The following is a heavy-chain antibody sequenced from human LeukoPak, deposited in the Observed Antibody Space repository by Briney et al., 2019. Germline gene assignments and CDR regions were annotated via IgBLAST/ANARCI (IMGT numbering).Heavy chain of an antibody. CDR1: GFTFSIYE. Sequence: GGSLRLSCAASGFTFSIYEMNWVRQAPGNGLEWVSYISGSSRTIFYADSVKGRFTISRYNTKNSLYLQMNSLRAEDTAVYFCARDSVAVAGSDAFDIWGQGTMVSVSS. CDR2: ISGSSRTI. CDR3: ARDSVAVAGSDAFDI. D-gene: IGHD6-19*01. J-gene: IGHJ3*02. V-gene: IGHV3-48*03.